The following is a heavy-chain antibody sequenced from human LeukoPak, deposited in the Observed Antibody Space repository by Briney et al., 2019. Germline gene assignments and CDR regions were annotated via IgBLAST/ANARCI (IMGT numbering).Heavy chain of an antibody. D-gene: IGHD6-13*01. J-gene: IGHJ5*02. CDR1: GDSFSSNSAA. CDR2: TYYRSKWYN. V-gene: IGHV6-1*01. Sequence: SQTLSLTCAISGDSFSSNSAAWNWIRQSPSRGLEWLGRTYYRSKWYNDCAVSVKSRITVNPDTSKNQFSLQLNSVTPEDTAVYYCARAPYSLSNWFDPWGQGTLVTVSS. CDR3: ARAPYSLSNWFDP.